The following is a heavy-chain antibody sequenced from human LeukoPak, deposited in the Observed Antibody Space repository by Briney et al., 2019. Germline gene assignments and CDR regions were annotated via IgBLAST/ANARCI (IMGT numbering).Heavy chain of an antibody. CDR3: ARESGELFDY. CDR1: GFTFSSYS. Sequence: GGSLRLSCAASGFTFSSYSMNWVRQAPGKGLEWVSSISSSSSYIYYADSVKGRFTISRDNAKNSLYLQMNSLRAEDTAMYYCARESGELFDYWGQGTLVTVSS. V-gene: IGHV3-21*01. CDR2: ISSSSSYI. D-gene: IGHD1-7*01. J-gene: IGHJ4*02.